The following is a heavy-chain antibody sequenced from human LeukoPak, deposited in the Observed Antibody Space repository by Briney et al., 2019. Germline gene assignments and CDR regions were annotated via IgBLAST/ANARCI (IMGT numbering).Heavy chain of an antibody. D-gene: IGHD6-13*01. CDR1: GFTFSTYG. CDR2: ISYDGSNT. J-gene: IGHJ4*02. V-gene: IGHV3-30*18. CDR3: AKGPKQLLVGSRGYYFDY. Sequence: GGSLRLSCTASGFTFSTYGMHWVRQAPGKGLEWVAVISYDGSNTYSADSVRGRFTISRDISKNTLYLQMNSLRAEDTAVYYCAKGPKQLLVGSRGYYFDYWGQGTLVTVSS.